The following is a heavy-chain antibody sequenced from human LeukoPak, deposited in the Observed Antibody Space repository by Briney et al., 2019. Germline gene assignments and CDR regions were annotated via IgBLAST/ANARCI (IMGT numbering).Heavy chain of an antibody. Sequence: GGSLRLSCAASGFTFSNYYMSWVRQAPGKGLEWVSSIRSSSSYVYYADSVKGRFTISRDNAKISLYLQMSGLRAEDTAVYYCARVSYRGYSGYDFDFWGQGTLVTVSS. V-gene: IGHV3-21*01. CDR2: IRSSSSYV. CDR3: ARVSYRGYSGYDFDF. J-gene: IGHJ4*02. D-gene: IGHD5-12*01. CDR1: GFTFSNYY.